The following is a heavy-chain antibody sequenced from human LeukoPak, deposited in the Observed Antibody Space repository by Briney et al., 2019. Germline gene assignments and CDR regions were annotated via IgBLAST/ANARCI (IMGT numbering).Heavy chain of an antibody. CDR2: ISYDGSNK. CDR1: GFTFSSYA. J-gene: IGHJ4*02. D-gene: IGHD3-3*01. Sequence: GGSLRLSCAASGFTFSSYAMHWVRQAPGKGLEWVAVISYDGSNKYYADSVKGRFTISRDNSKNTLYLQMNSLKTEDTAVYYCTTIRRIFGVKAGYWGQGTLVTVSS. CDR3: TTIRRIFGVKAGY. V-gene: IGHV3-30*04.